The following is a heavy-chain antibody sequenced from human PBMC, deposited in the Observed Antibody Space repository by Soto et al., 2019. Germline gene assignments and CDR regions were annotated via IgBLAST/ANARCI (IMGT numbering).Heavy chain of an antibody. J-gene: IGHJ4*02. CDR3: ARHQRGGMTYYDILTPYFDY. CDR1: GGSISSSSYY. CDR2: IYYSGST. D-gene: IGHD3-9*01. V-gene: IGHV4-39*01. Sequence: QLQLQESGPGLVKPSETLSLTCTVSGGSISSSSYYWGWIRQPPGKGLEWIGSIYYSGSTYYNPSLKSRVTLSVDTSKNQFSLKLSSVTAADTAVYYCARHQRGGMTYYDILTPYFDYWGQGTLVTVSS.